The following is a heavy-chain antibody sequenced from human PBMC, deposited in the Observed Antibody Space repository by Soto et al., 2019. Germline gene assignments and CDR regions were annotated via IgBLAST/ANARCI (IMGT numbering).Heavy chain of an antibody. CDR1: GGPFGSSA. CDR3: ARLRRDWGDAFDL. V-gene: IGHV1-69*01. CDR2: IIPVFDKA. J-gene: IGHJ3*01. Sequence: QVQLVQSGADVKKPGSSVKVSCKTSGGPFGSSAISWVRQAPAQGLEWMGEIIPVFDKANYAQNFQGRLTITADEPTGPVFMQLSSLRSEDTAVYFCARLRRDWGDAFDLWGLGTFVTVSS. D-gene: IGHD3-16*01.